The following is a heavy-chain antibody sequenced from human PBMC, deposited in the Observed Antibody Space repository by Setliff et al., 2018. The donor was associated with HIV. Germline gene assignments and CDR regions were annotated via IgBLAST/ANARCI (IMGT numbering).Heavy chain of an antibody. J-gene: IGHJ4*02. CDR1: GGSFSDYQ. V-gene: IGHV3-11*04. Sequence: LSLTCAVYGGSFSDYQWSWVRQSPGKGLEWVSYISSSGSTIYYADSVKGRFTISRDNAKNSLYLQMNSLRAEDTAVYYCARGDGSFASGSYSGRGRGTLVTVSS. CDR3: ARGDGSFASGSYSG. D-gene: IGHD3-10*01. CDR2: ISSSGSTI.